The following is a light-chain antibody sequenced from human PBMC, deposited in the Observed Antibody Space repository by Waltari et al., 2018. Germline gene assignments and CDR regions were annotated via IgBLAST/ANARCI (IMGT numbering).Light chain of an antibody. CDR2: KTK. V-gene: IGLV1-47*01. J-gene: IGLJ3*02. Sequence: QSVLTQPPSVSGTPGQRVTISCSGSSSNIGSNFVYWYQQLPGTAPKLLIYKTKQRPSGVPDRFSGAKSGTSGSLAISGLRSEDEADYYCAAWDDSLSGPVFGGGTKLTVL. CDR3: AAWDDSLSGPV. CDR1: SSNIGSNF.